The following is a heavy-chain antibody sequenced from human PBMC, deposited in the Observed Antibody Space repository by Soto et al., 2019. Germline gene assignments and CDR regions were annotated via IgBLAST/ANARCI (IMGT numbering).Heavy chain of an antibody. CDR2: IIPIFGTA. CDR3: ARGRVDTAMFYYYYYGMDV. D-gene: IGHD5-18*01. J-gene: IGHJ6*02. Sequence: GASVKVSCKASGGTFSSYAISWVRQAPGQGLEWMGGIIPIFGTANYAQKFQGRVTITADESPSTAYMELSSLRSEDTAVYYCARGRVDTAMFYYYYYGMDVWGQGTTVTVSS. CDR1: GGTFSSYA. V-gene: IGHV1-69*13.